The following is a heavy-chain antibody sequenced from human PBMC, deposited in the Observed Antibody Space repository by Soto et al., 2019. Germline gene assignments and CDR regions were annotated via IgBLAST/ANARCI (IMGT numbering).Heavy chain of an antibody. CDR1: GFTFSSYA. V-gene: IGHV3-23*01. D-gene: IGHD3-22*01. Sequence: GGSLRLSCAASGFTFSSYAMSWVRQAPGKGLEWVSAISGSGGSTYYADSVKGRFAISRDNSKNTLYLQMNSLRAEDTAVYYCAKDGGYAYYDSSGYYFGYWGQGTLVTVSS. CDR3: AKDGGYAYYDSSGYYFGY. CDR2: ISGSGGST. J-gene: IGHJ4*02.